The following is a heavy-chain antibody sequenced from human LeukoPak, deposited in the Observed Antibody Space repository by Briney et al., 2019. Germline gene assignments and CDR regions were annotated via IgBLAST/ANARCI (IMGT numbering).Heavy chain of an antibody. D-gene: IGHD3-10*01. CDR2: IYYSGST. CDR3: ARHRFDYGSGSYYGYYYYYGMDV. V-gene: IGHV4-59*01. J-gene: IGHJ6*02. CDR1: GGSISSYY. Sequence: PSGTLSLTCTVSGGSISSYYWSWIRQPPGKGLEWIGYIYYSGSTNYNPSLKSRVTISVDTSKNQFSLKLSSVTAADTAVYYCARHRFDYGSGSYYGYYYYYGMDVWGQGTTVTVSS.